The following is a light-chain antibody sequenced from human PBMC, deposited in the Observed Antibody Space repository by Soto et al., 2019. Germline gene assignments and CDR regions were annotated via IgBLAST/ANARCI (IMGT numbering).Light chain of an antibody. V-gene: IGKV1-5*03. CDR1: QSISSW. Sequence: DIQMTQSPSTLSASVGDRVIITCRASQSISSWLAWYQQKPGKAPNLLIYKASNLESGVPSRFSGSGSGTEFTLTISSLQPDDFANYYCQQYSSYSRTFGQGTKVEI. CDR3: QQYSSYSRT. J-gene: IGKJ1*01. CDR2: KAS.